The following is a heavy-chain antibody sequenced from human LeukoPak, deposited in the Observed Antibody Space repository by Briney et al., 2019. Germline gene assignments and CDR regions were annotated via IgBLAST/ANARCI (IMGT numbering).Heavy chain of an antibody. V-gene: IGHV4-4*07. J-gene: IGHJ6*02. D-gene: IGHD3-10*01. CDR2: IYTSGST. CDR1: GGSISSYY. CDR3: ARDRGTMVRGVTSGMDV. Sequence: SETLPLTCTVPGGSISSYYWSWIRQPAGKGLEWIGRIYTSGSTNYNPSLKSRVTMSVDTSKNQFSLKLSSVTAADTAVYYCARDRGTMVRGVTSGMDVWSQGTTVTVSS.